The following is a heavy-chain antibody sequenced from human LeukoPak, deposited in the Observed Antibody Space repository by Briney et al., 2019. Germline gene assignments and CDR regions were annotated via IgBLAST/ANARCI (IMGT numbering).Heavy chain of an antibody. V-gene: IGHV4-39*01. CDR2: IYYSGST. CDR3: ARIRYSSGWSYDY. D-gene: IGHD6-19*01. Sequence: ASETLSLTCTVSGGSISSSSYYWGWLRQPPGKGLEWIGSIYYSGSTYYNPSLKSRVTISVDTSKNQFSLKPSSVTAADTAVYYCARIRYSSGWSYDYWGQGTLVTVSS. J-gene: IGHJ4*02. CDR1: GGSISSSSYY.